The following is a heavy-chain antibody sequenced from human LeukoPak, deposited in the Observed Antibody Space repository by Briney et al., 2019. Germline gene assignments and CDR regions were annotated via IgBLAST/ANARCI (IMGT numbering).Heavy chain of an antibody. D-gene: IGHD5-12*01. CDR3: ATVVLYSGYYFDY. CDR2: ISYDGSNK. J-gene: IGHJ4*02. CDR1: GFTFSSYG. V-gene: IGHV3-30*03. Sequence: PGGSLRLSCAASGFTFSSYGMHWVRQAPGKGLEWVAVISYDGSNKYYADSVKGRFTISRDNSKNTLYLQMNSLRAEDTAVYYCATVVLYSGYYFDYWGQGTLVTVSS.